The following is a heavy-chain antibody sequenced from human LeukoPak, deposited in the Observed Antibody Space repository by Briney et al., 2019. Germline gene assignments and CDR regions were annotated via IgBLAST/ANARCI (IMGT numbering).Heavy chain of an antibody. CDR2: ISGSGGST. D-gene: IGHD3-10*01. J-gene: IGHJ6*03. CDR1: GFTFSSYA. V-gene: IGHV3-23*01. CDR3: AKGEWFNYYYYYYMDV. Sequence: GGSLRLSCAASGFTFSSYAMSWVRQAPGKGLEWVSAISGSGGSTYYADSVKGRFTISRDNSKNTLYLQMNSLRAEDTAVYYCAKGEWFNYYYYYYMDVWGKGTTVTVS.